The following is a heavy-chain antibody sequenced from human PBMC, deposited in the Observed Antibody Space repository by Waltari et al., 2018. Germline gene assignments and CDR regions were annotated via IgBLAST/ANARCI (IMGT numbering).Heavy chain of an antibody. J-gene: IGHJ3*02. CDR3: ARAGRDGYNDAFDI. Sequence: EVQLVESGGGLVQPGGSLRLSCAASGFTFRSYWMSWVRQAPGKGLEWVANIKEDGREIYYVDSVKGRFTISRDNAQNSLYLQINSLRAEDTAVYYCARAGRDGYNDAFDIWGQGTMVTVSS. CDR1: GFTFRSYW. D-gene: IGHD5-12*01. V-gene: IGHV3-7*01. CDR2: IKEDGREI.